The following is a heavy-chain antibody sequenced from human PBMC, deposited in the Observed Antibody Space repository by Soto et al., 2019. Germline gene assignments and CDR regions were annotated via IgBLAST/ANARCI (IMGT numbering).Heavy chain of an antibody. Sequence: ASVKVSCKASGGTFSSYAISWVRQAPGQGLEWMGGIIPIFGTANYAQKFQGRVTITADESTSTAYMELSSLRSEDTAVYYCARDTGIRSGYYPDSYWYFDLWGRGTLVTVSS. V-gene: IGHV1-69*13. CDR2: IIPIFGTA. CDR1: GGTFSSYA. CDR3: ARDTGIRSGYYPDSYWYFDL. J-gene: IGHJ2*01. D-gene: IGHD3-3*01.